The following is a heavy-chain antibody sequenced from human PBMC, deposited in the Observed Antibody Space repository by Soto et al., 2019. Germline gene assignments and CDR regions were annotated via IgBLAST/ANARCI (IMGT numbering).Heavy chain of an antibody. D-gene: IGHD3-3*01. CDR1: GDSFKSYW. CDR2: IYPGDSDT. J-gene: IGHJ6*03. CDR3: ARRSAFWSGSIARYYYYMDV. V-gene: IGHV5-51*01. Sequence: PGLLLKDSCRGSGDSFKSYWVGWLLQMTGKGLEWMGIIYPGDSDTRYSPSFQGQVTISADKSISTAYLQWSSLKASDTAMYYCARRSAFWSGSIARYYYYMDVWGKGTTVTVSS.